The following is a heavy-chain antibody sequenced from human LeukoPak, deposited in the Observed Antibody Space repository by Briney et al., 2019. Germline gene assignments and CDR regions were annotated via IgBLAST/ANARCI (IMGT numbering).Heavy chain of an antibody. Sequence: GGSLRLSCAASGFTVSSSFLSWVRQAPGKGLEWLSILYSDGARTQYADSAKGRFTISRDNSKNTLYLQMNSLRAEDTALYYCARLISGSYHRSFHDWGLGTLVTVSS. D-gene: IGHD3-10*01. J-gene: IGHJ4*02. V-gene: IGHV3-66*01. CDR2: LYSDGART. CDR1: GFTVSSSF. CDR3: ARLISGSYHRSFHD.